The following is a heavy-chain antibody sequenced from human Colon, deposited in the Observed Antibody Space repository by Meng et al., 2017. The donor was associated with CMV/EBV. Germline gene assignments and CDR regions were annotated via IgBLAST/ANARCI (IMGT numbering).Heavy chain of an antibody. D-gene: IGHD3-10*01. Sequence: ASVKVSCKASGYTFTSYGISWVRQAPGQGLEWMGWISAYNGNTNYAQKLQGRVTMTTDTSTSTAYMELRSLRSDDTAVYYCASLGYYGSGSYYILDYWGQGTLVTVSS. CDR1: GYTFTSYG. V-gene: IGHV1-18*01. CDR3: ASLGYYGSGSYYILDY. J-gene: IGHJ4*02. CDR2: ISAYNGNT.